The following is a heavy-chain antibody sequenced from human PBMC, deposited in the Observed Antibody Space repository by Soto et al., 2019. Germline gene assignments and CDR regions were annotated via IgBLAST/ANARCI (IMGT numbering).Heavy chain of an antibody. V-gene: IGHV4-59*01. CDR2: IYYSGST. Sequence: QVQLQESGPGLVKPSETLSLTCTVSGGSISSYYWSWIRQPPGKGLEWIGYIYYSGSTNYNPSLKSRITISLDTSKNQFSLKLSSVTAADTAVYYCARPGWRNAPYDAFDIWGQGTMVTVSS. CDR3: ARPGWRNAPYDAFDI. CDR1: GGSISSYY. J-gene: IGHJ3*02. D-gene: IGHD6-19*01.